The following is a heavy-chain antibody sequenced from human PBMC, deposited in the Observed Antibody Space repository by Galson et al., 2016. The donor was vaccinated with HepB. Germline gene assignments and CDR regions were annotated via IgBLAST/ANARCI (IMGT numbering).Heavy chain of an antibody. D-gene: IGHD3-3*01. V-gene: IGHV3-23*01. CDR3: AKDTGYDFWSGYYQIFDS. Sequence: SLRLSCAASGFTFSSYAMSWVRQAPGKGLEWVSAISNTGGSTYYADSVKGRFTISRDNSKNTLYLRMNSLRAEDTALYYCAKDTGYDFWSGYYQIFDSWGQGTLVTVSS. CDR2: ISNTGGST. CDR1: GFTFSSYA. J-gene: IGHJ4*02.